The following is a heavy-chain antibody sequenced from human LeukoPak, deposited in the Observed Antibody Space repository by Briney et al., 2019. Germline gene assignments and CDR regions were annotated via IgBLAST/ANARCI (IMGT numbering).Heavy chain of an antibody. CDR3: ARSVEGSFDY. J-gene: IGHJ4*02. CDR1: GFIFSDYY. D-gene: IGHD6-19*01. CDR2: ISSSGSTI. V-gene: IGHV3-11*01. Sequence: GGSLRLSCAASGFIFSDYYMSWIRQAPGKGLEWVSYISSSGSTIYYADSVKGRFTISRDNAKNSAYLQLNSLRVEDTAMYYCARSVEGSFDYWGQGTLVTVSS.